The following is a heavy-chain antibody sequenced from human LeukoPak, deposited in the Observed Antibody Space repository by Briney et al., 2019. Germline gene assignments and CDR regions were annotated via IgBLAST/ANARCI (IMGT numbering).Heavy chain of an antibody. CDR3: ATRHRYSSDAFDI. CDR1: GGSISSYY. CDR2: IYYSGST. Sequence: PSETLSLTCIVSGGSISSYYWSWIRQPPGKGLEWIGYIYYSGSTNYNPSLKSRVTISVDTSKNQFSLKLSSVTAADTAVYYCATRHRYSSDAFDIWGQGTMVTVSS. J-gene: IGHJ3*02. V-gene: IGHV4-59*01. D-gene: IGHD4-11*01.